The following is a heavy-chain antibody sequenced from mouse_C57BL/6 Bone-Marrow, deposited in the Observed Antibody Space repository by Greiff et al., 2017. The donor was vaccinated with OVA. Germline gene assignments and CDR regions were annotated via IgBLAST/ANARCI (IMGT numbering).Heavy chain of an antibody. CDR2: IYPRSGNT. J-gene: IGHJ2*01. D-gene: IGHD2-5*01. V-gene: IGHV1-81*01. Sequence: VQLQESGAELARPGASVKLSCTASGYTFTSYGISWVKQRTGQGLEWIGEIYPRSGNTYYNEKFKGKATLTADKSSSTAYMELRSLTSEDSAVYFCARDSNYLYYFDYWGQGTTLTVSS. CDR1: GYTFTSYG. CDR3: ARDSNYLYYFDY.